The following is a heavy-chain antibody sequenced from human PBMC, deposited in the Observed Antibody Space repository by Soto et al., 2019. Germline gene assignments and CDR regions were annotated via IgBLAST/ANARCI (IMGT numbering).Heavy chain of an antibody. CDR2: IWYDGSDK. CDR3: ARDPRGIAGTDAFDI. CDR1: GFTFSSYG. J-gene: IGHJ3*02. Sequence: GGSLRLSCAASGFTFSSYGMHWVRQAPGKGLEWVAVIWYDGSDKYYGDSVKGRFTISRDNSKNTLYLQMNSLRAEDTAVYYCARDPRGIAGTDAFDIWGQGTMVTVSS. D-gene: IGHD3-10*01. V-gene: IGHV3-33*01.